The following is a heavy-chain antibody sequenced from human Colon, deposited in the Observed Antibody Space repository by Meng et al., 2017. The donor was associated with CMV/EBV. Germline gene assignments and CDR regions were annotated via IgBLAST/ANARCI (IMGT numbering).Heavy chain of an antibody. D-gene: IGHD5-24*01. CDR2: INPNMGDP. J-gene: IGHJ4*02. Sequence: ASVHVSCQASRYTFTGYKIHWVRQAPGQGLEWMGWINPNMGDPTYAQKLKGRVTVTRDTSISTVHMEVNSLTSDDTAVDYCARAGDDYFDLWGQGTLVTVSS. CDR1: RYTFTGYK. V-gene: IGHV1-2*02. CDR3: ARAGDDYFDL.